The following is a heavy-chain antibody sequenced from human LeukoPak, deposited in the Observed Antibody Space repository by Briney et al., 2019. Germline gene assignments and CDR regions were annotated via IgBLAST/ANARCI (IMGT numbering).Heavy chain of an antibody. CDR3: ARDQYDTWSRRGNFDS. CDR1: GFNFRIYG. Sequence: GGSLRLSCAAAGFNFRIYGMHWVRQAPGKGLEWVAVAYDDGSNQYYADSVKGRFTISRDNTKNSLYLQMNSLRAEDTAVFYCARDQYDTWSRRGNFDSWGQGTLVIVSS. D-gene: IGHD3-3*01. V-gene: IGHV3-33*01. CDR2: AYDDGSNQ. J-gene: IGHJ4*02.